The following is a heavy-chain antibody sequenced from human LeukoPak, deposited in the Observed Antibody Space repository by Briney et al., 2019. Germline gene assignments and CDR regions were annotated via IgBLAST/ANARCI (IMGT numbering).Heavy chain of an antibody. CDR3: ARDPDVDGFDY. D-gene: IGHD5-24*01. V-gene: IGHV3-53*01. J-gene: IGHJ4*02. CDR1: WFTLRSNY. CDR2: IYSGGCA. Sequence: GGSLRLSCAASWFTLRSNYISELRQAPRKGVDGVSGIYSGGCAYYAESLKGRFPIPRDNSKNTPYLQMTRLSDHDRAVPYCARDPDVDGFDYWGQGTLVTVSS.